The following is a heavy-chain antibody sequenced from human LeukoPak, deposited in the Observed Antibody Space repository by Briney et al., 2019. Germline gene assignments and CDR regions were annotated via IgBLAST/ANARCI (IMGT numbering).Heavy chain of an antibody. CDR2: IYYSGST. Sequence: SETLSLTCTVSGGSISSGGYYWSWIRQHPGKGLEWIGYIYYSGSTYYNPSLKSRVTISVDTSKNQFSLKLSSVTAADMAVYYCAREAVAGNQPIDYWGQGTLVTVSS. V-gene: IGHV4-31*03. CDR1: GGSISSGGYY. CDR3: AREAVAGNQPIDY. J-gene: IGHJ4*02. D-gene: IGHD6-19*01.